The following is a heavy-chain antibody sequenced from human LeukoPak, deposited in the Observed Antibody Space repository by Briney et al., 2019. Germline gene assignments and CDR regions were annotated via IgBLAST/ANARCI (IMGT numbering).Heavy chain of an antibody. V-gene: IGHV4-59*08. Sequence: PSETLSLTCTVSGGSISGFHWSWIRQPPGKGLEWIGYIHYSGSTDYNPSLKSRVTISVDTSKNQSSLKLTSVTAAATAVYYCTRHLDYYGSGSYAYWGQGTLVTVSS. CDR3: TRHLDYYGSGSYAY. CDR2: IHYSGST. CDR1: GGSISGFH. J-gene: IGHJ4*02. D-gene: IGHD3-10*01.